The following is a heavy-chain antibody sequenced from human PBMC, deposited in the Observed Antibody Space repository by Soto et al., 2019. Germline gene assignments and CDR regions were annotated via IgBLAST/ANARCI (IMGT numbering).Heavy chain of an antibody. J-gene: IGHJ6*03. CDR3: ARLRGYYYYMDV. V-gene: IGHV4-39*01. D-gene: IGHD3-10*01. CDR1: GGSISSSSYY. Sequence: SLTCTVSGGSISSSSYYWVWIRQPPGKGLEWIGSIYYSGSTYYNPSLKSRVTISVDTSKNQFSLKLSSVTAADTAVYYCARLRGYYYYMDVWGKGTTVTVSS. CDR2: IYYSGST.